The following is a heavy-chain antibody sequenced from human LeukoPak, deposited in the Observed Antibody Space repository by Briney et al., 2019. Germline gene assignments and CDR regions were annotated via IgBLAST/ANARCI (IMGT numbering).Heavy chain of an antibody. CDR1: GFPFSSYG. CDR3: ARDPVVTAIPYWYFDL. CDR2: IWYDGSNK. J-gene: IGHJ2*01. Sequence: GGSLRLSCAASGFPFSSYGMHWVRQAPGKGLEGVAVIWYDGSNKYYADSVKGRFTISRDNSKNTLYLQMNSLRAEDTAVYYCARDPVVTAIPYWYFDLWGRGTLVTVSS. D-gene: IGHD2-21*02. V-gene: IGHV3-33*01.